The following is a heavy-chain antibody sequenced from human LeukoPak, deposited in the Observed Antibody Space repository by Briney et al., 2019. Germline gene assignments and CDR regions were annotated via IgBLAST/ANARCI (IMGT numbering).Heavy chain of an antibody. J-gene: IGHJ3*02. V-gene: IGHV4-39*01. CDR3: VRHCCSSPSKRTFDI. CDR2: ISDGGST. Sequence: SETLSLTCTVSGGSVSSGSYYWGCIRQSPGKGLEWIGTISDGGSTYYNPSLKSRIIISVDTSKNQFSLQLSSVTAADTAVYYCVRHCCSSPSKRTFDIWGQGTLVAVSS. CDR1: GGSVSSGSYY. D-gene: IGHD2-15*01.